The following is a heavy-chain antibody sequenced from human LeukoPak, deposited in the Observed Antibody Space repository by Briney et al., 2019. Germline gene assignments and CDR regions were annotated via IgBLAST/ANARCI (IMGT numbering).Heavy chain of an antibody. Sequence: PSETLSLTCAVYGGSFSGYYWSWIRQPPGKGLEWIGEINHSGSTNYNPSLKSRVTISVDTSKNQFSLKLSSVTAADTAVYYCATANLYSDAFDYWGQGTLVTVSS. J-gene: IGHJ4*02. CDR2: INHSGST. CDR3: ATANLYSDAFDY. CDR1: GGSFSGYY. D-gene: IGHD2-8*01. V-gene: IGHV4-34*01.